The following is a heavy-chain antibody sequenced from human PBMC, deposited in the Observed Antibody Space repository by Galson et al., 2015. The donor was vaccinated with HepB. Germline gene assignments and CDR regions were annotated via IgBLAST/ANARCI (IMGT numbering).Heavy chain of an antibody. CDR2: IRSKPYGGTT. CDR3: ARDGDTAPPDY. Sequence: SLRLACATSGFSFRDYAMNWFRQAPGEGLECVGFIRSKPYGGTTQYVASVKGRFTISKDDSKSIAYLQMDSLRVEDTAVYYCARDGDTAPPDYWGQGTLVTVSS. CDR1: GFSFRDYA. V-gene: IGHV3-49*03. J-gene: IGHJ4*02.